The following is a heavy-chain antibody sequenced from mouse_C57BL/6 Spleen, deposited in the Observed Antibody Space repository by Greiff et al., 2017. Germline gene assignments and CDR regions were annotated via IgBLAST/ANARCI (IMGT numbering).Heavy chain of an antibody. V-gene: IGHV1-75*01. CDR3: ASHGGTAQGGAMDY. D-gene: IGHD3-1*01. CDR1: GYTFTDYY. CDR2: IFPGSSST. J-gene: IGHJ4*01. Sequence: LQESGPELVKPGASVKISCKASGYTFTDYYINWVKPRPGQGLEWIGWIFPGSSSTYYNEKFQGKAPLTVDKSSSTAYMLLSSLTSEDSAVYFCASHGGTAQGGAMDYWGQGTSVTVSS.